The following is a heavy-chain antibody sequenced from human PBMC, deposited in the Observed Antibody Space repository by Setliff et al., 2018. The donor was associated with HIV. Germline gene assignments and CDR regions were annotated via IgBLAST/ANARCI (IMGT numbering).Heavy chain of an antibody. Sequence: PGGSLRLSCAASGFAFVGAEIHWVRQASGKGLEWVGRIRNKFNSLATQYGESLEGRFTISRGDSKNTAYLQMRSLKTDDTAVYFCATNVRVPGSSLDSWGPGSLVTVSS. J-gene: IGHJ1*01. V-gene: IGHV3-73*01. CDR1: GFAFVGAE. CDR3: ATNVRVPGSSLDS. D-gene: IGHD6-19*01. CDR2: IRNKFNSLAT.